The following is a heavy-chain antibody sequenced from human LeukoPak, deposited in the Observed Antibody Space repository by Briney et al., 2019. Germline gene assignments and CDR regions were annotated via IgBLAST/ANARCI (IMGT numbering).Heavy chain of an antibody. CDR2: IWYDGSNK. J-gene: IGHJ4*02. CDR1: GFTFSSYG. D-gene: IGHD2-21*02. V-gene: IGHV3-33*01. CDR3: AREGARVTTLQYFDY. Sequence: GGSLRLSCAASGFTFSSYGMHWVRQAPGKGLEWVAVIWYDGSNKYYADSVKGRFTISRDNSKNTLYLQMNSLRAEDTAVYYCAREGARVTTLQYFDYWGQGTLVTVSS.